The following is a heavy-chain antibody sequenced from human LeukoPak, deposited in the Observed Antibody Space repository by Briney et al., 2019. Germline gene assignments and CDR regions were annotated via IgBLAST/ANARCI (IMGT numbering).Heavy chain of an antibody. J-gene: IGHJ6*03. Sequence: GGSLRLSCAASGFTFSDYNMRWIRQAPGQGLEWVSSISRSGSTKYYADSVKGRFTISRDNPKNSLFLQMNSLRGEDTAVYYCARVLRYCSGGNCYSGGLGYMDVWGKGTTVTISS. D-gene: IGHD2-15*01. V-gene: IGHV3-11*01. CDR3: ARVLRYCSGGNCYSGGLGYMDV. CDR2: ISRSGSTK. CDR1: GFTFSDYN.